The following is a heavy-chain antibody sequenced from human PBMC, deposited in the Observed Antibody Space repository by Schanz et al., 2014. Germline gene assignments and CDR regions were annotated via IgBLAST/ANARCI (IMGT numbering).Heavy chain of an antibody. D-gene: IGHD3-9*01. CDR2: ISHSGGSK. Sequence: EGQLAESGGGLVQPGGSLRLSCAVSGFTFNSYAMTWVRQAPGKGLEWVSSISHSGGSKYYADSVKGRFTISRDNSKNTLYLQMNSLRAEDTAVYYCAKQIHYDILTVTRNWGQGTLVTDSS. CDR1: GFTFNSYA. CDR3: AKQIHYDILTVTRN. J-gene: IGHJ4*02. V-gene: IGHV3-23*04.